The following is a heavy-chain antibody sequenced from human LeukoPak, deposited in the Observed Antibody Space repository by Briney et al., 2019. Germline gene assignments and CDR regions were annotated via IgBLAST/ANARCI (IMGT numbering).Heavy chain of an antibody. D-gene: IGHD3-10*01. CDR2: INDDGTST. J-gene: IGHJ1*01. CDR1: GFTFSGAW. CDR3: ARVYGPGMDEYFHL. Sequence: GGSLRLSCAASGFTFSGAWMHWVRQAPGKGLVWVSRINDDGTSTRYADSVKGRFTISRDNAKDTLYLQMNSLRAEDTAVYYCARVYGPGMDEYFHLWGQGTRVTVSS. V-gene: IGHV3-74*01.